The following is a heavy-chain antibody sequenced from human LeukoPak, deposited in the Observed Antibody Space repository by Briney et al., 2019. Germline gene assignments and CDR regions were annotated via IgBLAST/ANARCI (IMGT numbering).Heavy chain of an antibody. CDR2: INHSGST. J-gene: IGHJ5*02. Sequence: SETLSFTCAVYGGSFSGYYWSWIRQPPGKGLEWIGEINHSGSTNYNPSLKSRVTISVDTSKNQFSLKLSSVTAADTAVYYCARARWGAPVDPWGQGTLVTVSS. CDR3: ARARWGAPVDP. D-gene: IGHD1-26*01. V-gene: IGHV4-34*01. CDR1: GGSFSGYY.